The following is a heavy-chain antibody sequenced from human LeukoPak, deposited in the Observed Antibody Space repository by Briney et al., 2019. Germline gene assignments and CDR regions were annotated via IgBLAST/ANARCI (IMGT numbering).Heavy chain of an antibody. J-gene: IGHJ4*02. CDR2: IYYSGST. CDR3: ARRSGSYRQLDY. Sequence: LETLSLTCTVSGGSISSYYWSWIRQPPGKGLEWIGYIYYSGSTNYNPSLKSRVTISVDTSKNQFSLKLSSVTAADTAVYYCARRSGSYRQLDYWGQGTLVTVSS. CDR1: GGSISSYY. V-gene: IGHV4-59*08. D-gene: IGHD1-26*01.